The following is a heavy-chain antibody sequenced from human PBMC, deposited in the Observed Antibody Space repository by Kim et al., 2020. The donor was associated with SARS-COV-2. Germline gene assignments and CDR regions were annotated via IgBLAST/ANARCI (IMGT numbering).Heavy chain of an antibody. V-gene: IGHV3-23*01. Sequence: GGSLRLSCAASGFTFTTHPMSWVRQAPGKGLEWVSNIGGSGERTYYADSVKGRFTISRDISKNTLNLQMNSLRAEDTAVYYCAKSIRNCGNTLSHVNYGMDVWGRGITVTVSS. J-gene: IGHJ6*02. D-gene: IGHD2-2*01. CDR3: AKSIRNCGNTLSHVNYGMDV. CDR2: IGGSGERT. CDR1: GFTFTTHP.